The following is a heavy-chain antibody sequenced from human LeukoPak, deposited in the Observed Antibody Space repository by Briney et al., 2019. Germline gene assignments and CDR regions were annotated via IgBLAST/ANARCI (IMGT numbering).Heavy chain of an antibody. CDR1: GFSVSNNC. J-gene: IGHJ5*02. D-gene: IGHD1-26*01. CDR2: IYSGGQT. CDR3: ARGRVGAA. Sequence: GGSLRLSCAASGFSVSNNCMTWVRQAPGKGLAWVSVIYSGGQTYYADSVKGRFTISRDNSMNTLYLQMSSLRADDTAVYYCARGRVGAAWGQGTLVTVSS. V-gene: IGHV3-66*01.